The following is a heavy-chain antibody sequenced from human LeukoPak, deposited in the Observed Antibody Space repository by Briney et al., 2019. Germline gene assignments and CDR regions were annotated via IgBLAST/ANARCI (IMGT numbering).Heavy chain of an antibody. CDR1: GFTFSSYG. CDR3: AKDGGNYYDTAGNHLMRSYMDV. CDR2: ISHDAKST. D-gene: IGHD3-22*01. Sequence: GGSLRLSCATSGFTFSSYGMHWVRQVPGKGLEWVTVISHDAKSTYHVDSVKGRFTISRDNSKNTLYLQMNSLRAEDTAVYYCAKDGGNYYDTAGNHLMRSYMDVWGKGTTVTASS. V-gene: IGHV3-30*18. J-gene: IGHJ6*04.